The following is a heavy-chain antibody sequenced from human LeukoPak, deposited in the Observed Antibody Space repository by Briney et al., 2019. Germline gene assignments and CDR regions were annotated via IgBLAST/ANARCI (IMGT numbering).Heavy chain of an antibody. CDR2: IYYSGST. Sequence: SETLSLTCTVSGGSISSTIYYWGWIRQPPGKGLEWIGSIYYSGSTYYNPSLKSRVTISVDTSKNQFSLELSSVTAADTAVYYCAREDLPYDSSAYYHDYWGQGTLVTVSS. D-gene: IGHD3-22*01. CDR3: AREDLPYDSSAYYHDY. J-gene: IGHJ4*02. V-gene: IGHV4-39*07. CDR1: GGSISSTIYY.